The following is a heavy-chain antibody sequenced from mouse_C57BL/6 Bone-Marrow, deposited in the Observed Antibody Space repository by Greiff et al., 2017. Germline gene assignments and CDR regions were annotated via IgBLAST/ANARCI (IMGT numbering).Heavy chain of an antibody. J-gene: IGHJ4*01. V-gene: IGHV1-26*01. D-gene: IGHD2-4*01. CDR3: APLYYDYDGYYAMDY. CDR1: GYTFTDYY. CDR2: INPNNGGT. Sequence: VQLKQSGPELVKPGASVKISCKASGYTFTDYYMNWVKQSHGKSLEWIGDINPNNGGTSYNQKFKGKATLTVDKSSSTAYMELRSLTSEDSAVYYCAPLYYDYDGYYAMDYWGQGTSVTVSS.